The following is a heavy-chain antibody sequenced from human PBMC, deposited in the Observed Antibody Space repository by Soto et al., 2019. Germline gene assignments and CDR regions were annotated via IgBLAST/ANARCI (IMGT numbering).Heavy chain of an antibody. Sequence: ASVKVSCKASGYTFTGYYMHWVRQAPGQGLEWMGWINPNSGGTNYAQKFQGWVTMTRDTSISTAYMELSRLRSDDTAVYYCARDKFYCSSTSCSTLYYFDYWGQGTLVTVSS. CDR1: GYTFTGYY. V-gene: IGHV1-2*04. J-gene: IGHJ4*02. D-gene: IGHD2-2*02. CDR3: ARDKFYCSSTSCSTLYYFDY. CDR2: INPNSGGT.